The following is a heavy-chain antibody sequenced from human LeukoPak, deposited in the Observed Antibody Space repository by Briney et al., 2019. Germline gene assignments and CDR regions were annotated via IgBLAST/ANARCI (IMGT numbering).Heavy chain of an antibody. J-gene: IGHJ4*02. CDR2: ISAYNGNT. D-gene: IGHD6-19*01. CDR1: GGTFSSYA. V-gene: IGHV1-18*01. CDR3: ARESLSGFIDY. Sequence: ASVKVSCKASGGTFSSYAISWVRQAPGQGLEWMGWISAYNGNTNYAQKLQGRVTMTTDTSTSTAYMELRSLRSDDTAVYYCARESLSGFIDYWGQGTLVTVSS.